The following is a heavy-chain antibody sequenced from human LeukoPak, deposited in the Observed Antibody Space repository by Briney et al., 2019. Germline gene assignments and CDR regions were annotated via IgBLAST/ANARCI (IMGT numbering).Heavy chain of an antibody. CDR1: GFTFSSYS. D-gene: IGHD1-26*01. J-gene: IGHJ3*02. CDR3: ARPRSGSFDAFDI. V-gene: IGHV3-21*04. Sequence: PGGSLRLSCAASGFTFSSYSMNWVRQAPGKGLEWVSSISSSSSYIYYADSVKGRFTVSRDNSKNTLYLQMNSLRAEDTAVYYCARPRSGSFDAFDIWGQGTMVTVSS. CDR2: ISSSSSYI.